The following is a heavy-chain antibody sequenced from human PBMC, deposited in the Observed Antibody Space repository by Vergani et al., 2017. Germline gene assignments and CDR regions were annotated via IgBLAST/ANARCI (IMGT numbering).Heavy chain of an antibody. CDR1: GGSFSGYY. CDR3: ARGSGIVGATTYYYYYYYMDV. CDR2: INHSGST. V-gene: IGHV4-34*01. J-gene: IGHJ6*03. D-gene: IGHD1-26*01. Sequence: QVQLQQWGAGLLKPSETLSLTCAVYGGSFSGYYWSWIRQPPGKGLEWSGEINHSGSTNYNPSLKSRVTISVDTSKNQFSLKLSSVTAADTAVYYCARGSGIVGATTYYYYYYYMDVWGKGTTVTVSS.